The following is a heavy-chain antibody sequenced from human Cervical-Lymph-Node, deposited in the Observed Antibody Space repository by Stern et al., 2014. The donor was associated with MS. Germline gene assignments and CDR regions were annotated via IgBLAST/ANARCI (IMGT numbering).Heavy chain of an antibody. CDR2: IYTSGST. D-gene: IGHD3-9*01. Sequence: VQLVESGPGLVKPSQTLSLTCTVSGGSISSGSYYWSWIRQPAGKGLEWIGRIYTSGSTNYNPSPKSRVIISVETSKNHFALKLSSVTAADTAVYYCARDCRLRYFDNYGMDVWGQGTTVTVSS. V-gene: IGHV4-61*02. CDR1: GGSISSGSYY. CDR3: ARDCRLRYFDNYGMDV. J-gene: IGHJ6*02.